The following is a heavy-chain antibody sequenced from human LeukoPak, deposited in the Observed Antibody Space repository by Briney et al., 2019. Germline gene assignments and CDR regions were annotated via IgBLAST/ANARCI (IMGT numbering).Heavy chain of an antibody. CDR3: ARDLAGHYYGSGSSFDY. D-gene: IGHD3-10*01. CDR2: IREDGSEK. Sequence: TGGSLRLSCAASGFTFSNYWMSWVRQAPGKGLEWVANIREDGSEKYYVDSVKGQFTISRDNAKNSLFLQMDSLRAEGTAVYYCARDLAGHYYGSGSSFDYWGQGTLVTVS. V-gene: IGHV3-7*01. CDR1: GFTFSNYW. J-gene: IGHJ4*02.